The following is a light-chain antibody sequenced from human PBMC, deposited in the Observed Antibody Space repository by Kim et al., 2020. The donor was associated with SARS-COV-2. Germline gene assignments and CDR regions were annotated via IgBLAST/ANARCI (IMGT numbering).Light chain of an antibody. CDR1: SLRNYY. CDR3: NCRDSSGNHLV. CDR2: GEN. J-gene: IGLJ2*01. V-gene: IGLV3-19*01. Sequence: LGKTVRITCQGDSLRNYYASWYQQKPGQAPVFVIYGENNRPSGIPDRFSGSFSGNTASLTITGAQAEDEADYYCNCRDSSGNHLVFGGGTQLTVL.